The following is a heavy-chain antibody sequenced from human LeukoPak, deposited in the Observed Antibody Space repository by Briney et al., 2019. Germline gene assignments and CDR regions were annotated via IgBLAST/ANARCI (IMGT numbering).Heavy chain of an antibody. CDR1: GYTFTGYY. CDR2: INPNSGGT. Sequence: ASVKVSCKASGYTFTGYYMHWVRQAPGQGLEWMGWINPNSGGTNYAQKFQGRVTMTRDTSISTAYMELSRLRSDDTAVYYCARQDYDFWSGYPYYYMDVWGKGTTVTVSS. D-gene: IGHD3-3*01. CDR3: ARQDYDFWSGYPYYYMDV. V-gene: IGHV1-2*02. J-gene: IGHJ6*03.